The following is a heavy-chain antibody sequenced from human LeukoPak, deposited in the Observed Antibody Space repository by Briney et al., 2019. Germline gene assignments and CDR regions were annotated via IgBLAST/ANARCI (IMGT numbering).Heavy chain of an antibody. V-gene: IGHV4-39*01. J-gene: IGHJ5*02. CDR1: GGSISSSSHS. D-gene: IGHD6-13*01. CDR2: IYYTGRT. CDR3: AQSLGSSNWIGNWFDP. Sequence: SETLSLTCTVSGGSISSSSHSRGWIRQPPGKGLEWTGSIYYTGRTCYNLSLKSRVTISVDTSKNQFSLKLSSVTAADTAVYYCAQSLGSSNWIGNWFDPWGQGTLVTVSS.